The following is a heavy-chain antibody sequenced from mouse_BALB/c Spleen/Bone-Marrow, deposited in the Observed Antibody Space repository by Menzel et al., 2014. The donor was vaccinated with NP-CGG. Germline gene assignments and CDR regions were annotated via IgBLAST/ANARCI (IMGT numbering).Heavy chain of an antibody. V-gene: IGHV7-3*02. CDR3: AGDSDYGYHRYVDG. J-gene: IGHJ1*01. CDR2: IRNKANGYTT. CDR1: GFTFTDYY. Sequence: EVMLVECGGGLVQPGGSLRLSCATSGFTFTDYYMSLVRQPPGEALEWLGFIRNKANGYTTEYSASVQGRLTISRDNSQSIHCLQMNTLRAEDSANYNFAGDSDYGYHRYVDGWGAGTPGTGSS. D-gene: IGHD1-2*01.